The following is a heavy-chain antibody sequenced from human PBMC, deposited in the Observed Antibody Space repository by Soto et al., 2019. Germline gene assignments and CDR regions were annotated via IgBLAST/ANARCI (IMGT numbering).Heavy chain of an antibody. J-gene: IGHJ4*02. CDR2: MRIDFNYI. Sequence: EVQLVESGGGLVQPGGSLRLSCAASGFIFTSYNMNWVRQAPGRGLEWLAYMRIDFNYIGYADSVRGRFTISSDIAKNSLYLQMNSLRDEDTAVYYCARDLSYAFDYWGQGTLVTVSS. CDR1: GFIFTSYN. D-gene: IGHD1-26*01. V-gene: IGHV3-48*02. CDR3: ARDLSYAFDY.